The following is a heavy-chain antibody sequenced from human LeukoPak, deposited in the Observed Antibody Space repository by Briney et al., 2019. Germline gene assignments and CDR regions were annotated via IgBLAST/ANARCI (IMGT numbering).Heavy chain of an antibody. V-gene: IGHV4-59*12. D-gene: IGHD3-22*01. CDR3: ARAINYYDSSGYYRRPTNWFDP. CDR2: IYSNGNT. J-gene: IGHJ5*02. Sequence: PSETLSLTCIVSGGSFSSSYWSWIRQPPGKGLEWIAYIYSNGNTNSNPSLKSRVTISVDTSKNQFSLKLSSVTAADTAVYYCARAINYYDSSGYYRRPTNWFDPWGQGTLVTVSS. CDR1: GGSFSSSY.